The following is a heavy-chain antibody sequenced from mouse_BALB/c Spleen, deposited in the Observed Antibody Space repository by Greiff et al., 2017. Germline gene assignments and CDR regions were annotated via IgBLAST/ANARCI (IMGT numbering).Heavy chain of an antibody. CDR3: ARLDITTVVATEEDAMDY. V-gene: IGHV5-12-1*01. J-gene: IGHJ4*01. D-gene: IGHD1-1*01. CDR1: GFAFSSYD. CDR2: ISSGGGST. Sequence: EVMLVESGGGLVKPGGSLKLSCAASGFAFSSYDMSWVRQTPEKRLEWVAYISSGGGSTYYPDTVKGRFTISRDNAKNTLYLQMSSLKSEDTAMYYCARLDITTVVATEEDAMDYWGQGTSVTVSS.